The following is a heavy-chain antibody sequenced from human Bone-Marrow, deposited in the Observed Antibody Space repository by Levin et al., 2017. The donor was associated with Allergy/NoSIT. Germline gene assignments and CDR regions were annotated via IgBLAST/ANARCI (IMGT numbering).Heavy chain of an antibody. V-gene: IGHV3-30*18. CDR1: GFTFSSYG. Sequence: GGSLRLSCAASGFTFSSYGMHWVRQAPGKGLEWVAVISYDGSNKYYADSVKGRFTISRDNSKNTLYLQMNSLRAEDTAVYYCAKVHGYDFWSGYFDYWGQGTLVTVSS. D-gene: IGHD3-3*01. CDR2: ISYDGSNK. J-gene: IGHJ4*02. CDR3: AKVHGYDFWSGYFDY.